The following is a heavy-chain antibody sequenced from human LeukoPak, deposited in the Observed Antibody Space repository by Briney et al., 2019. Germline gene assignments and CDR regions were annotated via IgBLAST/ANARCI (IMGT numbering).Heavy chain of an antibody. V-gene: IGHV4-59*01. CDR3: ARGPGGRDAFDI. CDR2: IYYSGST. CDR1: GGSISSYY. J-gene: IGHJ3*02. D-gene: IGHD2-15*01. Sequence: SETLSLTCTVSGGSISSYYWSWIRQPPGKGLEWIGYIYYSGSTNYNPSLKSRVTISVDTSKNQFSLKLSSVTAADTAVYYCARGPGGRDAFDIWGQGTMVTVSS.